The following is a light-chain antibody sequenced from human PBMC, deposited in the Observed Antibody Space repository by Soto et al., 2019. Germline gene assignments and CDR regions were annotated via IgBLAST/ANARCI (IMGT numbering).Light chain of an antibody. V-gene: IGKV3D-15*01. CDR1: QSVNSH. CDR3: QQYKEWPLT. J-gene: IGKJ4*01. CDR2: GES. Sequence: EIVMTQSPASLSASPGERVTLSCRASQSVNSHLAWSQQKPGQAPRLLILGESTRATGTPARFSGSGSGTGFTLTIPSLQSEDFAVYYCQQYKEWPLTVGGGTQVQIK.